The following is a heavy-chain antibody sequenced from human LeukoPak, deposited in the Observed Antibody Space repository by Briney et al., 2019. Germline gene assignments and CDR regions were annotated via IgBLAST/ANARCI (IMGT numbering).Heavy chain of an antibody. V-gene: IGHV1-69*04. CDR3: ASAMTTVVTHYYYYMDV. D-gene: IGHD4-23*01. Sequence: SVKVSCKASGYTFTNYGISWVRQAPGQGLEWMGRIIPILGIANYAQKLQGRVTITADKSTSTAYMELSSLRSEDTAVYYCASAMTTVVTHYYYYMDVWGKGTTVTVSS. J-gene: IGHJ6*03. CDR2: IIPILGIA. CDR1: GYTFTNYG.